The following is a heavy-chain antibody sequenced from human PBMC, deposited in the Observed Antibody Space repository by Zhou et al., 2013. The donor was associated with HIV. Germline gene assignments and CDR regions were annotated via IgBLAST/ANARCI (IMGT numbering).Heavy chain of an antibody. Sequence: QVQLVQSGAEVKKPGSSVKVSCKASGGTFTSYAIGWVRQAPGQGLEWMGGIIPVFGTATYAQKFQGRATITADGSTSTAYMELSSLRSEDTAVYYCARGDGSYGQYFQHWGQGTLVTVSS. J-gene: IGHJ1*01. V-gene: IGHV1-69*12. CDR3: ARGDGSYGQYFQH. CDR2: IIPVFGTA. D-gene: IGHD1-26*01. CDR1: GGTFTSYA.